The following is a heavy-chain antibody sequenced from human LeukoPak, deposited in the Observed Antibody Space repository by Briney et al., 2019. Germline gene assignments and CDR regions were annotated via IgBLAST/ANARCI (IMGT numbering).Heavy chain of an antibody. D-gene: IGHD5/OR15-5a*01. CDR1: GGTFSSYA. J-gene: IGHJ2*01. Sequence: GSSVKVSCKASGGTFSSYAISWVRQAPGQGLEWMGGIIPIFGIANYAQKFQGRVTITADESTSTAYMELSSLRSEDTAVYYCARDLRVVSSGYFDLWGRGTLVTVSS. CDR3: ARDLRVVSSGYFDL. V-gene: IGHV1-69*01. CDR2: IIPIFGIA.